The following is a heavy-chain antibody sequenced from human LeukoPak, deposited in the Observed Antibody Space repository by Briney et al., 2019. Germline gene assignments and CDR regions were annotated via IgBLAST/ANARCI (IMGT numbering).Heavy chain of an antibody. V-gene: IGHV4-59*01. Sequence: SETLSLTCTVSGGSISNYYWSWIRQPPGKGLEWIGYIYYSGSTNYNPSLKSRVTISVDTSKNQSSLKLSSVTAADTAVYYCARANDITMIAYWGQGTLVTVSS. CDR2: IYYSGST. J-gene: IGHJ4*02. D-gene: IGHD3-22*01. CDR1: GGSISNYY. CDR3: ARANDITMIAY.